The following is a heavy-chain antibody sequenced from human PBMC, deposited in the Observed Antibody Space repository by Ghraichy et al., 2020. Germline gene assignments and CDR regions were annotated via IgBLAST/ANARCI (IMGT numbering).Heavy chain of an antibody. J-gene: IGHJ4*02. CDR1: GYTFTGYY. Sequence: ASVKVSCKASGYTFTGYYMHWVRQAPGQGLEWMGWINPNSGGTNYAQKFQGRVTMTRDTSISTAYMELSRLRSDDTAVYYCARERSQLGYCSGGSCYSGLAVDYWGQGTLVTVSS. V-gene: IGHV1-2*02. CDR3: ARERSQLGYCSGGSCYSGLAVDY. CDR2: INPNSGGT. D-gene: IGHD2-15*01.